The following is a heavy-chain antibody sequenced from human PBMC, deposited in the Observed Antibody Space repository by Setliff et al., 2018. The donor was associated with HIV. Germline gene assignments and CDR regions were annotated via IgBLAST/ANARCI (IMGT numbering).Heavy chain of an antibody. CDR1: GFTFSSYW. CDR3: ARALWSGEFDYYYYMDV. Sequence: GGSLRLSCAASGFTFSSYWMSWVRQAPGKGLEFVAYINQDGSEKYFLDSVKGRFTISRDNAKNSLFLQMGTLTAEDTAVYHCARALWSGEFDYYYYMDVWGKGTTVTVSS. CDR2: INQDGSEK. J-gene: IGHJ6*03. D-gene: IGHD3-10*01. V-gene: IGHV3-7*04.